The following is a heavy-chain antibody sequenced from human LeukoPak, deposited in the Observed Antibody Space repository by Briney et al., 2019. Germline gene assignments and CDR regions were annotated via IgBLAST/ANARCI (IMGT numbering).Heavy chain of an antibody. CDR2: MNPNSGNT. CDR1: GYTFTSYD. D-gene: IGHD3-22*01. CDR3: ARGKMYYYDSSGYYYDWLGDV. V-gene: IGHV1-8*01. J-gene: IGHJ6*04. Sequence: ASVKVSCKASGYTFTSYDINWVRQATGQGLEWMGWMNPNSGNTGYAQKFQGRVTMTRNTSISTAYMELSSLRSEDTAVYYCARGKMYYYDSSGYYYDWLGDVWGKGTTVTVSS.